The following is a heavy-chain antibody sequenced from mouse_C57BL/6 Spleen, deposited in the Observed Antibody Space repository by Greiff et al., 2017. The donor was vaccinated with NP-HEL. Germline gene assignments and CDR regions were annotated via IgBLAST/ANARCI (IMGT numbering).Heavy chain of an antibody. CDR1: GFNIKDDY. CDR3: TSFPLYYYGSSPFAY. D-gene: IGHD1-1*01. CDR2: IDPENGDT. J-gene: IGHJ3*01. Sequence: EVQLQQSGAELVRPGASVKLSCTASGFNIKDDYMHWVKQRPEQGLEWIGWIDPENGDTEYASKVQGKTTITADTSSNTAYLQLSSLTSEDTAVYYFTSFPLYYYGSSPFAYWGQGTLVTVSA. V-gene: IGHV14-4*01.